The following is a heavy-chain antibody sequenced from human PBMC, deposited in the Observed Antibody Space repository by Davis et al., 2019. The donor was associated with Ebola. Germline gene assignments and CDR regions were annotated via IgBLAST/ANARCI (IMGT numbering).Heavy chain of an antibody. V-gene: IGHV4-34*01. Sequence: MPSETLSLTCAVYGGSFSGYYWSWIRQPPGKGLEWIGEIDHSGSTNYNPSLKSRVTISVDTSKNQFSLKLSSVTAADTAVYYCARRGIAVAGTGYFQHWGQGTLVTVSS. D-gene: IGHD6-19*01. CDR1: GGSFSGYY. J-gene: IGHJ1*01. CDR2: IDHSGST. CDR3: ARRGIAVAGTGYFQH.